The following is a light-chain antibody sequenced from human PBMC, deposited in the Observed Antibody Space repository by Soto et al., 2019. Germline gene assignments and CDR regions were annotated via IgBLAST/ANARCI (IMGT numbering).Light chain of an antibody. CDR3: QQYYSTLWT. CDR1: QSVLYSSNNKNY. J-gene: IGKJ1*01. V-gene: IGKV4-1*01. Sequence: DIVMTQSPDSLAVSLGERATINCKSSQSVLYSSNNKNYLAWYQQKPGQPPKLLIYCASTRESGVPDRFSGSGSETDFSLTISSLQAEDVAVYYCQQYYSTLWTFGQGTKVEIK. CDR2: CAS.